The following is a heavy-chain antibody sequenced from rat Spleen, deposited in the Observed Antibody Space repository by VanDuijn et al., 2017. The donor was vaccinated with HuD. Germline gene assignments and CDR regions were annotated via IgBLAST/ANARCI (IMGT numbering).Heavy chain of an antibody. V-gene: IGHV2-1*01. J-gene: IGHJ3*01. CDR1: GFSLISNS. CDR3: TGYDGSYYHYPTRFAY. D-gene: IGHD1-12*02. Sequence: QVQLKESGPGLVQPSQTLSLTCAVSGFSLISNSIHWIRQPPGRGLEWMGGIWGDGSTDYNSPLKSRLSISRDTSKSQVFLQMNSLQTDDTAIYFCTGYDGSYYHYPTRFAYWGQGTLVTVSS. CDR2: IWGDGST.